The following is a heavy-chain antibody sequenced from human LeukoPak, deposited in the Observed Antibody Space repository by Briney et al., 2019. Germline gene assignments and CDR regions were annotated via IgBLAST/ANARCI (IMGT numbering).Heavy chain of an antibody. CDR3: ARDLRGAFDI. J-gene: IGHJ3*02. CDR1: GFTFSNYA. V-gene: IGHV3-23*01. Sequence: PGGSLRLSCTASGFTFSNYAMSWVWQAPGKGLEWVANVRGSGETYYTESVKGRFTISRDNSKNTVYLQMNSLRVEDTALFYCARDLRGAFDIWGQGTTVTVSS. D-gene: IGHD3-10*01. CDR2: VRGSGET.